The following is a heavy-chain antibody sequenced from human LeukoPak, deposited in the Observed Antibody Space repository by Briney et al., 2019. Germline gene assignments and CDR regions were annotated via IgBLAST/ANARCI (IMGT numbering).Heavy chain of an antibody. Sequence: GGSLRLSCAASGFTFSSYWMNWARQAPGKGLEWVASINHNGNVNYYVDSVKGRFTISRDNAKNSLYLQTSNLRAEDTAVYYCARSSYSSSSSVWGQGTMVTVSS. V-gene: IGHV3-7*03. D-gene: IGHD6-6*01. CDR3: ARSSYSSSSSV. CDR1: GFTFSSYW. J-gene: IGHJ3*01. CDR2: INHNGNVN.